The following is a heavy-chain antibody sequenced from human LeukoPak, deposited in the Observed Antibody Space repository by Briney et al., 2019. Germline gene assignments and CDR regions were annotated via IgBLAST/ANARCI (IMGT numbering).Heavy chain of an antibody. CDR3: AKDRLWFGGSRGGEFDY. CDR2: INPNTGGT. J-gene: IGHJ4*02. CDR1: GYTFTGYY. V-gene: IGHV1-2*02. D-gene: IGHD3-10*01. Sequence: ASVKVSCKASGYTFTGYYMHWVRQAPGQGLEWMGWINPNTGGTNYAQKFQGRVTMTRDTSISTAYMELSRLRSDDTALYYCAKDRLWFGGSRGGEFDYWGQGTLVTVSS.